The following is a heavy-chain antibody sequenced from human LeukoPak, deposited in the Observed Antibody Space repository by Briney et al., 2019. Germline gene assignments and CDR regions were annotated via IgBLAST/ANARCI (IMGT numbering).Heavy chain of an antibody. V-gene: IGHV4-4*02. Sequence: SETLSLTCAVSGGSTSSSNWWSWVRQPPGKGLEWIGEIYHSGSTNYNPSLKSRVTISVDESKNQFSLKLSSVTAADTAVYYCARGLTMVRGVRPFDYWGQGTLVTVSS. J-gene: IGHJ4*02. CDR3: ARGLTMVRGVRPFDY. D-gene: IGHD3-10*01. CDR1: GGSTSSSNW. CDR2: IYHSGST.